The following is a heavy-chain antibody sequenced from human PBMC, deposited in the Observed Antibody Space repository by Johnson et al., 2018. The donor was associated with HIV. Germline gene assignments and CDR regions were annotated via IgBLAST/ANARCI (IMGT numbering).Heavy chain of an antibody. J-gene: IGHJ3*02. CDR3: AKDFGYPRPRDAFDI. CDR2: ISWNSGSI. V-gene: IGHV3-9*01. Sequence: VQLVESGGGLVQPGGSLRLSCAASGFTFIDYGMHWVRQAPGKGLEWVSGISWNSGSIAYADSVKGRFTISRDNAKNSLYVQMNSLRAEDTAVYYCAKDFGYPRPRDAFDIWGQGTMVTVSS. D-gene: IGHD5-12*01. CDR1: GFTFIDYG.